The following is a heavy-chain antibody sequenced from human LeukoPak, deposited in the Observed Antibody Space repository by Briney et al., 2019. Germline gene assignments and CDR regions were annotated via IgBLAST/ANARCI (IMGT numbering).Heavy chain of an antibody. CDR2: IIPIFGTA. J-gene: IGHJ1*01. D-gene: IGHD3-10*01. CDR1: GGTFSSYA. Sequence: SVKVSCKASGGTFSSYAISWVRQAPGQGLEWMGGIIPIFGTANYAQKFQGRVTITADESTSTAYMELSSLRSEDTAVYYCARRGGLGSGSYCNEYFQHWGQGTLVTVSS. V-gene: IGHV1-69*01. CDR3: ARRGGLGSGSYCNEYFQH.